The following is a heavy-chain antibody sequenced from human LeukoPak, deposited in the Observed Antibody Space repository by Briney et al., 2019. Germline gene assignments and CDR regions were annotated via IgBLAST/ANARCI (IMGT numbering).Heavy chain of an antibody. J-gene: IGHJ6*02. D-gene: IGHD5-18*01. CDR2: MNPNSGNT. Sequence: GSVKVSCKASGYTFTSYDINWVRQATGQGLEWTGWMNPNSGNTGYAQKFQGRVTMTRNTSISTAYMELSSLRSEDTAVYYCARSVDTAMDYYYYGMDVWGQGTTVTVSS. CDR3: ARSVDTAMDYYYYGMDV. V-gene: IGHV1-8*01. CDR1: GYTFTSYD.